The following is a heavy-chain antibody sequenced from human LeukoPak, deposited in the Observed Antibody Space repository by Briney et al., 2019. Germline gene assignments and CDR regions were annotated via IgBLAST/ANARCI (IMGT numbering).Heavy chain of an antibody. V-gene: IGHV3-53*01. CDR2: IYSGGST. Sequence: PGGSLRLSCAASGFTVSSNYMSWVRQAPGKGLEWVSVIYSGGSTYYADSVKGRFTISRDNSKNTLYLQMNSPRAEDTAVYYCARGTATATNDYFDYWGQGTLVTVSS. J-gene: IGHJ4*02. CDR1: GFTVSSNY. D-gene: IGHD2-15*01. CDR3: ARGTATATNDYFDY.